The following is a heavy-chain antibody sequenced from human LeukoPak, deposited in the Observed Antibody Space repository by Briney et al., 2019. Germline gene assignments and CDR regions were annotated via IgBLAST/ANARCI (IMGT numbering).Heavy chain of an antibody. D-gene: IGHD1-26*01. CDR1: GGSISSYY. Sequence: PSETLSLTCTVSGGSISSYYWSWIRQPPGKGLEWIGYIYYGGSTNYNPSLKSRVTISVDTSKNQFSLKLSSVTAADTAVYYCARDGPYSGSTWGQGTLVTVSS. J-gene: IGHJ5*02. CDR3: ARDGPYSGST. V-gene: IGHV4-59*01. CDR2: IYYGGST.